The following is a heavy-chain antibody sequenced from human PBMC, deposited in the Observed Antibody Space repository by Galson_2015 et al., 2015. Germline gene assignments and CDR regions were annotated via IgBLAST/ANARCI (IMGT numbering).Heavy chain of an antibody. CDR3: TNSWSGHAHY. Sequence: SLRLSCAASGFSFSDSVMHWVRQASGKGLEWVGRVRKKTNNYGTLYAVSVTGRFTISRDDSKNTAYLQMNSLKTEDTAVYYCTNSWSGHAHYWGQGTLVTVSS. D-gene: IGHD2-21*01. CDR1: GFSFSDSV. CDR2: VRKKTNNYGT. V-gene: IGHV3-73*01. J-gene: IGHJ4*02.